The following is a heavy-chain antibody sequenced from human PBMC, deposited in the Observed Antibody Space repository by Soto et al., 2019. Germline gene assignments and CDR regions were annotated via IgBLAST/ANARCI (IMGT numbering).Heavy chain of an antibody. Sequence: SETLSLTCTVSGGSISSYYWSWIRQPPGKGLEWIGEINHSGSTNYNPSLKSRVTISVDTSKNQFSLKLSSVTAADTAVYYCARGHQLWFGRRDYYYGMDVWGQGTTVTVSS. J-gene: IGHJ6*02. CDR3: ARGHQLWFGRRDYYYGMDV. CDR1: GGSISSYY. D-gene: IGHD3-10*01. CDR2: INHSGST. V-gene: IGHV4-34*01.